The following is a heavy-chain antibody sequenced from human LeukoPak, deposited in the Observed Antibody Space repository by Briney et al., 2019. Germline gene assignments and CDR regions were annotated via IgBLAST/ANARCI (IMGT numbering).Heavy chain of an antibody. J-gene: IGHJ4*02. CDR2: INHSGST. CDR1: GGSFSGYY. CDR3: ARDQYSGFDY. Sequence: SETLSLTCAVYGGSFSGYYWSWIRQPPGKGLEWIGEINHSGSTNYNPSLKSRVTISVDTSKNQFSLKLSSVTAADTAVYYCARDQYSGFDYWGQGTLVTVSS. D-gene: IGHD2/OR15-2a*01. V-gene: IGHV4-34*01.